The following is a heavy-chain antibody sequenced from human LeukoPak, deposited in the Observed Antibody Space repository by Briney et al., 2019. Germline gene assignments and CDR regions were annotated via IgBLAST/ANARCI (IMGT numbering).Heavy chain of an antibody. J-gene: IGHJ4*02. CDR2: IYPGDSDT. Sequence: GESLKISCKGSGYSFTSYWIGWVRQMPGKGLEWMGIIYPGDSDTRYSPSFQGQVTISADKSISTAYLQWSSLKASDTAMYYCARHEKARGYSGYDSLYYYDSSGYYLIYWGQGTLVTVSS. CDR3: ARHEKARGYSGYDSLYYYDSSGYYLIY. D-gene: IGHD3-22*01. V-gene: IGHV5-51*01. CDR1: GYSFTSYW.